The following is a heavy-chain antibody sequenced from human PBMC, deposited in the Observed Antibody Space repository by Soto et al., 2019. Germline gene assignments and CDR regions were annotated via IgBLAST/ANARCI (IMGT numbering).Heavy chain of an antibody. J-gene: IGHJ4*02. V-gene: IGHV4-30-2*01. CDR3: ARGPQNYGDTVDSVGYYFDH. CDR1: GASISSGGYS. Sequence: QIQESGSGLVKPSQTLSLSCAVSGASISSGGYSWSWIRQPPGKALEWIGYIYHRGSTHYNSALRSRVTLSVDKSKDQVSLRVTSVTAADTAVYYCARGPQNYGDTVDSVGYYFDHWGPGTQVTVSS. CDR2: IYHRGST. D-gene: IGHD4-17*01.